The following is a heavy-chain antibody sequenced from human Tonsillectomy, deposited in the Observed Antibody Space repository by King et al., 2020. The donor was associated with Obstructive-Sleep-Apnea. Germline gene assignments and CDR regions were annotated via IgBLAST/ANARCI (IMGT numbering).Heavy chain of an antibody. CDR3: ARDSDALLAVSDYYYGMDV. CDR1: GFTFSSYG. CDR2: IWLEGSNK. V-gene: IGHV3-33*01. D-gene: IGHD6-19*01. J-gene: IGHJ6*02. Sequence: VQLVESGGGGVQPGRSLRLSCAASGFTFSSYGMHWGRQAPGKGLEWVGVIWLEGSNKYYADSVKGSFTISRDNYQNTLYLQMNSLRGEDTAVYYVARDSDALLAVSDYYYGMDVWGQGTTVTVSS.